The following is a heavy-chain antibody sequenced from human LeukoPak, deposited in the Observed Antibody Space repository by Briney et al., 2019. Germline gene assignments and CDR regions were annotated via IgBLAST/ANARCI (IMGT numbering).Heavy chain of an antibody. CDR3: ARETITARGIDY. Sequence: SQTLSLTCTVSNGSISSGGYYWSWVRQHPGKGLEWIGYIYHSGSTYYNPSLKSRVIMTVDTSKNQFSLKVSSVTAADTAVYYCARETITARGIDYWGQGTLVTVSS. V-gene: IGHV4-31*03. CDR1: NGSISSGGYY. J-gene: IGHJ4*02. CDR2: IYHSGST. D-gene: IGHD5-12*01.